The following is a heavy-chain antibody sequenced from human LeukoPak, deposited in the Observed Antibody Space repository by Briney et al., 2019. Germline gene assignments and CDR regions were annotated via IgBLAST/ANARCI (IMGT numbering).Heavy chain of an antibody. D-gene: IGHD3-10*01. J-gene: IGHJ4*02. V-gene: IGHV3-23*01. CDR2: ISGSAGST. Sequence: GGSLRLSCAASGFTFSNYAMSWVRQAPGKGLEWVSGISGSAGSTYYADSAKGRFTISRDNPKNTLYLQMNSLRAEDTAVYYCAKNFGQYDNWGQGTLVTVSS. CDR3: AKNFGQYDN. CDR1: GFTFSNYA.